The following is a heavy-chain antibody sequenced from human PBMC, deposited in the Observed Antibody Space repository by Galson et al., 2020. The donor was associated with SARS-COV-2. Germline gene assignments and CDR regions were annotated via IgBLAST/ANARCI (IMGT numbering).Heavy chain of an antibody. Sequence: GGSLRLSCAASGFTFRSHDMHWVRQLTGKGLDWVSGIGADGRTYYPDSVKGRFTISRDNAKNSLHLQMNSLTAGDTAVYYCARDDDSSGMGAFDIWGRGTMVTVSS. D-gene: IGHD3-22*01. CDR1: GFTFRSHD. CDR2: IGADGRT. V-gene: IGHV3-13*01. CDR3: ARDDDSSGMGAFDI. J-gene: IGHJ3*02.